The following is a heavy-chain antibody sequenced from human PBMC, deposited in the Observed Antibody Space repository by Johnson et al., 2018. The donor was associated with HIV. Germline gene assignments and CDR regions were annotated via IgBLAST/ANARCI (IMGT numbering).Heavy chain of an antibody. CDR1: GFTFSSYG. Sequence: QLQLVESGGGVVQPGRSLSLSCAASGFTFSSYGMPWVRQAPGKGLERVAVIWYDGSTKYYGDSVKGQFTISSDNSKNTLYVHMDSLRAEDTAVYYCRIYSYGGGGPFEIWGQGTMVTVSS. CDR2: IWYDGSTK. J-gene: IGHJ3*02. CDR3: RIYSYGGGGPFEI. V-gene: IGHV3-33*03. D-gene: IGHD5-18*01.